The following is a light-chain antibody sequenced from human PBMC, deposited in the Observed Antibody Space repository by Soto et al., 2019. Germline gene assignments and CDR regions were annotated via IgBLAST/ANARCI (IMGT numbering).Light chain of an antibody. J-gene: IGKJ1*01. V-gene: IGKV3-20*01. CDR1: HSVRSS. Sequence: EIVMTQSPATLSVSPGERATLSCRASHSVRSSLAWYQQKPGQAPRLLIYGASSRATGIPDRFSGSGSGTDFTLTISRLEPEDFAVYYCQQYGSSPRTFGQGTKVDI. CDR3: QQYGSSPRT. CDR2: GAS.